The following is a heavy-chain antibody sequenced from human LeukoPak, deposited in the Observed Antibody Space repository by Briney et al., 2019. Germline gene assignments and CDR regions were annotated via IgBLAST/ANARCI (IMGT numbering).Heavy chain of an antibody. D-gene: IGHD6-13*01. CDR3: ARGSISWYSQDWFDP. CDR1: GYTFTSYG. CDR2: ISAYNGNT. V-gene: IGHV1-18*01. J-gene: IGHJ5*02. Sequence: ASVKVSCKASGYTFTSYGINWVRQATGQGLEWMGWISAYNGNTNFAQKLQGRVTMTTDTSTSTAYMELRNLRFDDTAVYYCARGSISWYSQDWFDPWGQGTLVTVSS.